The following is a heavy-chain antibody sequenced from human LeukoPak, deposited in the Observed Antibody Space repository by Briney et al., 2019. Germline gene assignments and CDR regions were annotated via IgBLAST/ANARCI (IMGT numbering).Heavy chain of an antibody. Sequence: SETLSLTCTVSGGSISSSSYYWGWIRQPPGKELEWIGSIYYSGSTYYNPSLKSRVTISVDTSKNQFSLKLSSVTAADTAVYYCATTAIFGVVIGPSNWFDPWGQGTLVTVSS. D-gene: IGHD3-3*01. V-gene: IGHV4-39*01. CDR2: IYYSGST. CDR1: GGSISSSSYY. J-gene: IGHJ5*02. CDR3: ATTAIFGVVIGPSNWFDP.